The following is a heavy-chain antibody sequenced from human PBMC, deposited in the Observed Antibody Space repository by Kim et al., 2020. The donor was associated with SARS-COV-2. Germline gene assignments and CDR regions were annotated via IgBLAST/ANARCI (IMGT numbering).Heavy chain of an antibody. CDR2: ISAYNGNT. V-gene: IGHV1-18*01. D-gene: IGHD3-10*01. CDR3: ARGGYYYGSGRTKEYYYYGMDV. CDR1: GYTFTSYG. Sequence: ASVKVSCKASGYTFTSYGISWVRQAPGQGLEWMGWISAYNGNTNYAQKLQGRVTMTTDTSTSTAYMELRSLRSDDTAVYYCARGGYYYGSGRTKEYYYYGMDVWGQETTVTVSS. J-gene: IGHJ6*02.